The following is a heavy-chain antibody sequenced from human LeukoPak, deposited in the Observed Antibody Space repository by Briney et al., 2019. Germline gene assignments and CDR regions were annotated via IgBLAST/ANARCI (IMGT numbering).Heavy chain of an antibody. CDR2: ITSNGGTT. CDR3: ARGIRWASDY. V-gene: IGHV3-64*01. CDR1: GFTFSRYG. J-gene: IGHJ4*02. Sequence: GGSLRLSCAASGFTFSRYGMVWVRQAPGKGLEYVSGITSNGGTTYYGNSVKGRFTISRDNSKDTLYLQMGSLRTEDMAVYYCARGIRWASDYWGQGTLITVAS. D-gene: IGHD4-23*01.